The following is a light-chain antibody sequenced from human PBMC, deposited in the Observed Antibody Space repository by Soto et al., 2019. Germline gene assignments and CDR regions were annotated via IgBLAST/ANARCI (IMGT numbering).Light chain of an antibody. CDR3: ETWGTGDWV. Sequence: QSVLTQSPSASASLGASVKLTCTLSSGHSTYAIAWHQLQPEKGPRYLMNLNSDGSHSKGDGIPDRFSGSSSGAERYLTISSLQSEDEADYYCETWGTGDWVFGGGTKLTVL. CDR1: SGHSTYA. V-gene: IGLV4-69*01. CDR2: LNSDGSH. J-gene: IGLJ3*02.